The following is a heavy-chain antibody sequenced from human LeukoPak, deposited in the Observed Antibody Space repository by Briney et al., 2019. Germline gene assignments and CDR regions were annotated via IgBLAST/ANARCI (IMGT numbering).Heavy chain of an antibody. CDR3: ARGIAAEDYYFDY. J-gene: IGHJ4*02. Sequence: SVKVSFNAYRNTSTSDGIGWMVDLGGRGIDKIRWISAYNGNTNYAQKLQGRVTMTTDTSTSTAYMELRSLRSDDTAVYYCARGIAAEDYYFDYWGQGTLVTVSS. CDR2: ISAYNGNT. D-gene: IGHD6-13*01. CDR1: RNTSTSDG. V-gene: IGHV1-18*01.